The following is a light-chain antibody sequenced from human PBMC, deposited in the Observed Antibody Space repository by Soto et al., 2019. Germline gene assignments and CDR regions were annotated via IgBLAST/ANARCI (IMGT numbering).Light chain of an antibody. CDR2: DAS. Sequence: ENVLTQSPATLSLSPGASATLSCRASQPVTTYLAWYQQKPGQAPRLLIYDASIRDTGIPARFSGSGYGTDFTITICSLETEDFAVYYCQQRSNWHLQLTFGGGTKVEIK. CDR1: QPVTTY. J-gene: IGKJ4*01. V-gene: IGKV3-11*01. CDR3: QQRSNWHLQLT.